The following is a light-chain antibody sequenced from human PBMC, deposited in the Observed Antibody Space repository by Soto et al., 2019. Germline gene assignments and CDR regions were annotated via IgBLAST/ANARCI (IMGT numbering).Light chain of an antibody. J-gene: IGKJ1*01. V-gene: IGKV2-30*01. CDR3: MQATHWPRT. CDR1: QSLVYSDGNTY. CDR2: KVS. Sequence: DFVMTQSPLSLPVTLGQSASISCRASQSLVYSDGNTYLTWFQQRPGQSSRRLIYKVSNRESGDPDRFRGSGSCTDFTLKISRVESEDVGVYYCMQATHWPRTFDQGTKVEIK.